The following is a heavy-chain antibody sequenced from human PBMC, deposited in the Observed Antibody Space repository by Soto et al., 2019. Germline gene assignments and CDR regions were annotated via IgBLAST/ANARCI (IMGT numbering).Heavy chain of an antibody. Sequence: ASVKVSCKASGYSFTSYYIHWVRQAPGQGLEWRGISDASDGSTRYVQKFQGRVTITRDSSTSTVYMELTSLRSEDTAVHFCERGREVVTAKLWAAAFDIWGQGTVVTVSS. J-gene: IGHJ3*02. CDR1: GYSFTSYY. CDR3: ERGREVVTAKLWAAAFDI. CDR2: SDASDGST. D-gene: IGHD2-21*02. V-gene: IGHV1-46*01.